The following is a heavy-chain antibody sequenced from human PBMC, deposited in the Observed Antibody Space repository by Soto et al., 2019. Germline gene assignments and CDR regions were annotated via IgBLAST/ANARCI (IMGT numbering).Heavy chain of an antibody. CDR1: GYTFSNYG. CDR2: VSAYNRNT. D-gene: IGHD1-26*01. Sequence: QVQLVQSGPEVKKPGASVKVSCKGSGYTFSNYGVTWVRQAPGQGLERLGWVSAYNRNTDYAQKFEDRATMTIDTTTNTAYSELRGLTPGDTAVYYGARERRWEPLLYWGQGTL. CDR3: ARERRWEPLLY. J-gene: IGHJ4*02. V-gene: IGHV1-18*01.